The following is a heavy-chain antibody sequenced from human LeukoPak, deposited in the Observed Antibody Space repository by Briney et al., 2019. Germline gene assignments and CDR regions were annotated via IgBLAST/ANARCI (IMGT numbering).Heavy chain of an antibody. Sequence: ASVKVSCKVSGYTLTELSMHWVRQAPGKGLEWMGGFDPEDGETIYAQKFQGRVTMTRDTSTSTVYMELSSLRSEDTAVYYCARGPLWVVAATRGQDFDYWGQGTLVTVSS. CDR2: FDPEDGET. CDR1: GYTLTELS. D-gene: IGHD2-15*01. V-gene: IGHV1-24*01. J-gene: IGHJ4*02. CDR3: ARGPLWVVAATRGQDFDY.